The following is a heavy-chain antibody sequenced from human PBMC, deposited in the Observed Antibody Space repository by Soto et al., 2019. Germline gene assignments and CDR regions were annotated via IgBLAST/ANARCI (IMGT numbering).Heavy chain of an antibody. Sequence: QVQLQQWGAGLLKPSETLSLTCAVYGGSFSGYQWSWIRQTPGKGLEWIGEINDSGNINYNPSLKSRVTILLDTPKKQISLKLRAVTAADSAVYYCARGLILCFGELSRRGGYYYYMDVWGKGTTVTVSS. CDR1: GGSFSGYQ. CDR2: INDSGNI. V-gene: IGHV4-34*01. J-gene: IGHJ6*03. CDR3: ARGLILCFGELSRRGGYYYYMDV. D-gene: IGHD3-10*01.